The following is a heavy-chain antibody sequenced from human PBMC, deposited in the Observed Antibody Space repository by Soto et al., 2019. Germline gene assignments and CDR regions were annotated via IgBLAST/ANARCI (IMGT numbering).Heavy chain of an antibody. D-gene: IGHD5-18*01. CDR3: ARDERGYSYVFGMDV. V-gene: IGHV4-34*01. J-gene: IGHJ6*02. Sequence: SETLSLTCAVYGGSFSGYYWSWIRQPPGKGLEWIGEINHSGSTNYNPSLKSRVTISVDTSKNQFSLKLSSVTAADTAVYYCARDERGYSYVFGMDVWGQETTVTVSS. CDR2: INHSGST. CDR1: GGSFSGYY.